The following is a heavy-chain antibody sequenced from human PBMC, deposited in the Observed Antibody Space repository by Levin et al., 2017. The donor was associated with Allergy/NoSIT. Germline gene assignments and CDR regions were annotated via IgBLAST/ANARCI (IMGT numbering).Heavy chain of an antibody. V-gene: IGHV3-73*01. CDR3: TRRPEWAAAGTPRVS. CDR2: IRSKANSYAT. CDR1: GFTFSGSA. D-gene: IGHD6-13*01. Sequence: KVSCAASGFTFSGSAMHWVRQASGKGLEWVGRIRSKANSYATAYAASVKGRFTISRDDSKNTAYLQMNSLKTEDTAVYYCTRRPEWAAAGTPRVSWGQGTLVTVSS. J-gene: IGHJ4*02.